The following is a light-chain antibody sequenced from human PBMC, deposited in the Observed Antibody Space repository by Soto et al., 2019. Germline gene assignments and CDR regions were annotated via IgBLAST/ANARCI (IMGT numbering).Light chain of an antibody. J-gene: IGKJ5*01. CDR1: HSLLHITGETF. CDR2: EVS. V-gene: IGKV2D-29*02. CDR3: MQSTQLPPT. Sequence: DVVMTQTPLSLSVAPGQPACISCKSRHSLLHITGETFLFWYLQKPGQSPQLLIYEVSTRVSGVPDRFSGSGSGTDFTLEISRVETDDVGIYYCMQSTQLPPTFGQGTRLEIK.